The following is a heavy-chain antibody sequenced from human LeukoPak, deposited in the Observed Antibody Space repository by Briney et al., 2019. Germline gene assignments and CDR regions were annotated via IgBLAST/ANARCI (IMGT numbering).Heavy chain of an antibody. CDR2: FDPEDGET. CDR3: ATSSLVTLMRDYYYYYVMDV. J-gene: IGHJ6*02. Sequence: ASVKVSCKVSGYILTQLSMQWVGQAPGKELEWMGGFDPEDGETIYAQKFQGRVTMTEDTSTDTAYMELSSLRSEDTAVYYCATSSLVTLMRDYYYYYVMDVWGQGTTVTASS. D-gene: IGHD3-9*01. CDR1: GYILTQLS. V-gene: IGHV1-24*01.